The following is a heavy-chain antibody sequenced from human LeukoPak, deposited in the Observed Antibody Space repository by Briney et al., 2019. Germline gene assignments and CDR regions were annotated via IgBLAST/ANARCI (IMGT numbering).Heavy chain of an antibody. V-gene: IGHV3-21*01. D-gene: IGHD3-22*01. CDR1: GFTFSSYW. J-gene: IGHJ4*02. Sequence: PGGSLRLSCAASGFTFSSYWMSWVRQAPGKGLEWVSSISSSSSYIYYADSVKGRFTISRDNAKNSLYLQMNSLSAEDTAVYYCARAKPHYYDSSGYPLDYWGQGTLVTVSS. CDR3: ARAKPHYYDSSGYPLDY. CDR2: ISSSSSYI.